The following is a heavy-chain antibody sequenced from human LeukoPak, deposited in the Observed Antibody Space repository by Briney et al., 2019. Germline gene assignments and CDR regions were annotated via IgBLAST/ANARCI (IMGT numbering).Heavy chain of an antibody. CDR1: GFTFSSYG. V-gene: IGHV3-23*01. CDR3: AKVRVGVGAMLRGGYFDY. Sequence: GGSLRLSCAASGFTFSSYGMSWVRQAPGKGLEWVSAISGSGGSTYYADSVKGRFTISRDNSKNALYLQMNSLRAEDTAVYYCAKVRVGVGAMLRGGYFDYWGQGTLVTVSS. CDR2: ISGSGGST. D-gene: IGHD1-26*01. J-gene: IGHJ4*02.